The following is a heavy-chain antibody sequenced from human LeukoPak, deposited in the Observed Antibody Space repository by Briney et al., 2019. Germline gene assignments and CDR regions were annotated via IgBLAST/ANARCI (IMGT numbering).Heavy chain of an antibody. D-gene: IGHD5-18*01. V-gene: IGHV4-39*07. Sequence: SETLSLTCTVSGGSISSTSYYWGWIRQPPGKGLEWIGSIYYSGSTYYNPSLKSRVTISVDTSKNQFSLKLSSVTAADTAVYYCARDGNAYSYGPHPPYFDYWGQGTLVTVSS. CDR2: IYYSGST. CDR3: ARDGNAYSYGPHPPYFDY. CDR1: GGSISSTSYY. J-gene: IGHJ4*02.